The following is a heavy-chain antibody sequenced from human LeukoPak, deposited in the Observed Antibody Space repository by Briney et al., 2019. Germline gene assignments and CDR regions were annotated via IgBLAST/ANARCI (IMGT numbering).Heavy chain of an antibody. V-gene: IGHV4-59*01. CDR2: IYYSGST. D-gene: IGHD6-6*01. J-gene: IGHJ6*02. CDR3: ARVLDSYYYYYYGMDV. CDR1: GGSISSYY. Sequence: PSETLSLTCTVSGGSISSYYWSWIRQPPGKGLEWIGYIYYSGSTNYNPSLKSRVTISVDTSKNQFSLKLSSVTAADTAVYYCARVLDSYYYYYYGMDVWGRGTTVTVSS.